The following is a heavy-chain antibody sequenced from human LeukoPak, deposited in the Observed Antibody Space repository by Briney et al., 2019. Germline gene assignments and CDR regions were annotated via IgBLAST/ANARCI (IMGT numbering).Heavy chain of an antibody. V-gene: IGHV3-11*04. J-gene: IGHJ4*02. D-gene: IGHD3-22*01. CDR3: ARAHYYDSSGLDF. CDR2: ISSSGSTI. CDR1: GFTFSDYY. Sequence: GSLRLSCAASGFTFSDYYMSWIRQAPGKGLEWVSYISSSGSTIYYADSLKGRFTISRDNAKNSLYLQMNSLRAEDTAVYYCARAHYYDSSGLDFWGQGTLVTASS.